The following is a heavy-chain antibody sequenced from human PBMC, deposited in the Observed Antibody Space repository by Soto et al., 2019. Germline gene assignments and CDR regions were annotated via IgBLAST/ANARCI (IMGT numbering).Heavy chain of an antibody. CDR2: ISSSSSYI. Sequence: GGSLRLSCAASGFSFSSYSMNWVRQAPGKGLEWVSSISSSSSYIYYADPVKGRFTISRDNAKNSLYLQMNSLRAEDTAVYYCASGAKYYYDSSGIKNAFDIWGQGTMVTVSS. J-gene: IGHJ3*02. D-gene: IGHD3-22*01. V-gene: IGHV3-21*01. CDR3: ASGAKYYYDSSGIKNAFDI. CDR1: GFSFSSYS.